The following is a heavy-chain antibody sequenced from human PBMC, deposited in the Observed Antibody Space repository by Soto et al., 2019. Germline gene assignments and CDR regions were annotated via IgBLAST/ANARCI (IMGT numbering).Heavy chain of an antibody. CDR3: TRQNSNYVG. D-gene: IGHD4-4*01. Sequence: GGSLRLSCAASGFTFSGSAMHWVRQASGKGLEWVGRIRSKANSYATAYAASVKGRFTISRDDSKNTAYLQMNSLKTEDTAVYYCTRQNSNYVGWGQGTLVTVSS. CDR2: IRSKANSYAT. CDR1: GFTFSGSA. J-gene: IGHJ4*02. V-gene: IGHV3-73*01.